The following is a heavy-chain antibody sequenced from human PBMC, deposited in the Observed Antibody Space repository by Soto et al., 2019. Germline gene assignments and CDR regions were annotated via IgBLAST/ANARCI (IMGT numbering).Heavy chain of an antibody. Sequence: EVQLVESGGGLVQPGGSLRLSCAASGFTFSSYSMNWVRQAPGKGLEWVSYISSSSSTIYYADSVKGRFTISRDNAKNSLYLQMNSLRDEDTAVYYCARDVLSGSYPGTRFDYWGQGTLVTVSS. V-gene: IGHV3-48*02. CDR2: ISSSSSTI. D-gene: IGHD1-26*01. CDR3: ARDVLSGSYPGTRFDY. CDR1: GFTFSSYS. J-gene: IGHJ4*02.